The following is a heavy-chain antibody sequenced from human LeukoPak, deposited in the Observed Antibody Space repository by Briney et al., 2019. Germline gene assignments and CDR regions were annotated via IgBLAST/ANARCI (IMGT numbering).Heavy chain of an antibody. Sequence: GGSLRLSCAASGFTFSSYWMTWVRHAPGKGLEWVANIKQDGSEKYYVDSVKGRITISRDNAKNSLYLQMNSLRAEDTAVYYCAAVRVAAAGPPFNWFDPWGQGTLVTVSS. CDR1: GFTFSSYW. CDR3: AAVRVAAAGPPFNWFDP. CDR2: IKQDGSEK. J-gene: IGHJ5*02. V-gene: IGHV3-7*01. D-gene: IGHD6-13*01.